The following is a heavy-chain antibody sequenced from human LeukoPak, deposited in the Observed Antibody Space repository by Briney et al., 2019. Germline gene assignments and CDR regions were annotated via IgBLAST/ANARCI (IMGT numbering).Heavy chain of an antibody. CDR3: ARVAVVPVAHFDY. Sequence: ASVKVSCKASGYTFTSYDINWVRQATGQGLEWMGWMNPNSGNTGYAQKFQGRVTMTRNTSISTAYMELSSLRSEDTAVYYCARVAVVPVAHFDYWGQGTLVTVSS. V-gene: IGHV1-8*01. CDR1: GYTFTSYD. D-gene: IGHD2-2*01. J-gene: IGHJ4*02. CDR2: MNPNSGNT.